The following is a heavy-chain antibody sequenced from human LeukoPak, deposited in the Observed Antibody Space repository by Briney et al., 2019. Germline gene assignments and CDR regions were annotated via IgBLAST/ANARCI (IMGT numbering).Heavy chain of an antibody. CDR2: ISWNSGSI. J-gene: IGHJ6*02. CDR1: GFTFDDYA. Sequence: GRSLRLSCAASGFTFDDYAMHWVRQAPGKGLEWVSGISWNSGSIGYADSVKGRFTISRDNAKNSLYLQMSSLRAEDTALYYCAKDMYDLSRSAMGGYYYYGMDVWGQGTTVTVSS. V-gene: IGHV3-9*01. D-gene: IGHD2-2*01. CDR3: AKDMYDLSRSAMGGYYYYGMDV.